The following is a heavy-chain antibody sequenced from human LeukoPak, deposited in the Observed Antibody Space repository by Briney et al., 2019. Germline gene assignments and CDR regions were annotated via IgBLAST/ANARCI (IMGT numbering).Heavy chain of an antibody. CDR3: ARGLGDILTGYSRLTYYFDC. Sequence: GRSLRLSCAASGFTFSSYAMHWVRQAPGKGLEWVAVISYDGSNKYYADSVKGRFTISRDNSKNTLYLQMNSLRAEDTAVYYCARGLGDILTGYSRLTYYFDCWGQGTLVTVSS. V-gene: IGHV3-30*04. CDR2: ISYDGSNK. CDR1: GFTFSSYA. J-gene: IGHJ4*02. D-gene: IGHD3-9*01.